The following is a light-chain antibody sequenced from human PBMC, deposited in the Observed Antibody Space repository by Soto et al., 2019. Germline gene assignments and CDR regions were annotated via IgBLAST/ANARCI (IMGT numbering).Light chain of an antibody. CDR2: GAS. J-gene: IGKJ4*01. CDR1: QSVSSSY. V-gene: IGKV3-20*01. CDR3: QQYGSSPLLT. Sequence: EIVLTQSPGTLSLSPGERATLSCRASQSVSSSYLAWYQQKPGQAPRLLIYGASSRATGSPDRFSGSGSGTDFTITISRLEPEDFAVYYCQQYGSSPLLTFGGGTKVEIK.